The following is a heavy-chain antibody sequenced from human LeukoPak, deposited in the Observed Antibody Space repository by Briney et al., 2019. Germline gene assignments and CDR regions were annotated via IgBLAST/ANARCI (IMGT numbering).Heavy chain of an antibody. CDR3: AGGKGGTTSDY. Sequence: GGSLRLSCAASGFTFSSHEMNWVRQAPGKGLEWVSSISSSSSYIYYADSVKGRFTISRDNAKNSLYLQMNSLRAEDTAVYYCAGGKGGTTSDYWGQGTLVTVSS. V-gene: IGHV3-21*01. J-gene: IGHJ4*02. D-gene: IGHD1-1*01. CDR1: GFTFSSHE. CDR2: ISSSSSYI.